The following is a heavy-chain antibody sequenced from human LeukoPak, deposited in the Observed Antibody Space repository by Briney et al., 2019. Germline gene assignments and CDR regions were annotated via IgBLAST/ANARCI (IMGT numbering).Heavy chain of an antibody. Sequence: GGSLRLSCAASGFTFSSYAMSWVRQAPGKGLEWVSAISGSGGSTYYADSVKGRFTISRDNSKNTLYLQMNSLRAEDTAVYYCAKDRRDSSGYYYSRFDYWGQGTLVTVCS. CDR3: AKDRRDSSGYYYSRFDY. CDR1: GFTFSSYA. CDR2: ISGSGGST. V-gene: IGHV3-23*01. J-gene: IGHJ4*02. D-gene: IGHD3-22*01.